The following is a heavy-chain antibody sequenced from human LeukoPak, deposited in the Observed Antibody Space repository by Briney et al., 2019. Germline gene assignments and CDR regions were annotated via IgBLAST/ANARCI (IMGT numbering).Heavy chain of an antibody. CDR3: ARIVPYKYGYVDY. CDR1: GGSISSSNW. V-gene: IGHV4-4*02. D-gene: IGHD5-18*01. J-gene: IGHJ4*02. CDR2: IYHSGST. Sequence: SGTLSLTCAVSGGSISSSNWWSWVRQPPGKGLEWIGEIYHSGSTNYNPSLKSRVTISVDKSKNQFSLKLESVTAADTAVYYCARIVPYKYGYVDYWGQGTLVTVSS.